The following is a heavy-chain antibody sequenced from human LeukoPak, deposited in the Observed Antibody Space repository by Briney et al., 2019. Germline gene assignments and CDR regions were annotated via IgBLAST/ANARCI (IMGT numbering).Heavy chain of an antibody. CDR3: ATIWFGELSHY. D-gene: IGHD3-10*01. CDR2: FDPEDGET. Sequence: GASGKASCKVSGYTVTELSMHSVRQAPGIGGEWMGGFDPEDGETIYAQKFQGRVTMTEDTSTDTAYMELSSLRSEDTAVYYCATIWFGELSHYWGQGTLATDSS. J-gene: IGHJ4*02. CDR1: GYTVTELS. V-gene: IGHV1-24*01.